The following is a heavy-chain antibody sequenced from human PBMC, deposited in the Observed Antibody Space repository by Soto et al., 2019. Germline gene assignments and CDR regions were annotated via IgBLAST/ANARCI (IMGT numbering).Heavy chain of an antibody. CDR3: AKDQAQYGSGYFYGKDV. V-gene: IGHV3-30*18. J-gene: IGHJ6*02. CDR2: LSYDGTYK. D-gene: IGHD3-10*01. Sequence: PGGSLRLSCDASGFTFSIFGMHWVRQAPGKGLEWVAVLSYDGTYKYYADSVKGRFTISRDNSKNMLFLQMNSLRPDDTAVYYCAKDQAQYGSGYFYGKDVWGQGTAVTVSS. CDR1: GFTFSIFG.